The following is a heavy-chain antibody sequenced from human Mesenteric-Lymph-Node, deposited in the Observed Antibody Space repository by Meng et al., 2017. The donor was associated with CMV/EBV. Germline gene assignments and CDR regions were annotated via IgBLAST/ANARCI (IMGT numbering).Heavy chain of an antibody. Sequence: GGSLRLSCAASGFTFSSYAMHWVRQAPGKGLEWVAVISYDGSNKYYADSVKGRFTISRDNSKNTLYLQMNSLRAEDTAVYYCARGSDGDYGVTYWGQGTLVTVSS. J-gene: IGHJ4*02. CDR2: ISYDGSNK. D-gene: IGHD4-17*01. CDR1: GFTFSSYA. V-gene: IGHV3-30*04. CDR3: ARGSDGDYGVTY.